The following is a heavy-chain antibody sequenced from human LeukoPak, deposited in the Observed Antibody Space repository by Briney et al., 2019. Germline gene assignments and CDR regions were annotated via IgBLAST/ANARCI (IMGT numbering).Heavy chain of an antibody. CDR3: ARGLARYFDWLLYYYGMDV. Sequence: GGSLRLSCAASGFTFSSYGMHWVRQAPGKGLEWVAVIWYDGSNKYYADSVKGRFTTSRDNSKNTLYLQMNSLRAEDTAVYYCARGLARYFDWLLYYYGMDVWGQGTTVTVSS. CDR2: IWYDGSNK. V-gene: IGHV3-33*01. CDR1: GFTFSSYG. D-gene: IGHD3-9*01. J-gene: IGHJ6*02.